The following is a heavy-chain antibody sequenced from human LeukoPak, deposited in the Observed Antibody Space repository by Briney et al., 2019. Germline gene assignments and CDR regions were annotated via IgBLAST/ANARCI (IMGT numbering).Heavy chain of an antibody. D-gene: IGHD3-10*01. CDR3: ARWFGELSTGNWFDP. CDR2: MNPNSGST. V-gene: IGHV1-8*01. Sequence: ASVKVSCKASGYTFTSYDINWVRQATGQGLEWMGWMNPNSGSTGYAQKFQGRVTMTRNTSISTAYMELSSLRSEDTAVYYCARWFGELSTGNWFDPWGQGTLVTVSS. CDR1: GYTFTSYD. J-gene: IGHJ5*02.